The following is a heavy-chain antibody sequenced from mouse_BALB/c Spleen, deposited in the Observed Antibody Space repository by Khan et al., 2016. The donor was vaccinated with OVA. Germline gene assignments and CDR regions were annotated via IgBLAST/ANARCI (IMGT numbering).Heavy chain of an antibody. V-gene: IGHV1-7*01. J-gene: IGHJ3*01. CDR3: ASHGSSCDWFDY. CDR2: INPRTGYS. D-gene: IGHD1-1*01. Sequence: QVQLKQSGAELAKPGASVKMSCKASGYTFTSYWMHWVNQRPGQGLEWIGYINPRTGYSEYNQKFKDKATLTADKSSSTAYMQLSSLTSDDSAVYYCASHGSSCDWFDYWGQGTLVTVSA. CDR1: GYTFTSYW.